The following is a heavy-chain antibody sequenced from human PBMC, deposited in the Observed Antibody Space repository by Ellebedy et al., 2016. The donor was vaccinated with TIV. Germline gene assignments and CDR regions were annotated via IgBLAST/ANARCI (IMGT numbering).Heavy chain of an antibody. CDR2: IYPGRSA. Sequence: SETLSLXXAVSGDPITGSHWWSWVRQPPGRGLEWIGEIYPGRSANYNPSLKSRVTISGDRSNNQFSLRLSSVTAADTAVYYCARGAGWSGYLRSPFDHWGQGTLVTVSS. V-gene: IGHV4-4*02. D-gene: IGHD3-3*01. CDR1: GDPITGSHW. CDR3: ARGAGWSGYLRSPFDH. J-gene: IGHJ4*02.